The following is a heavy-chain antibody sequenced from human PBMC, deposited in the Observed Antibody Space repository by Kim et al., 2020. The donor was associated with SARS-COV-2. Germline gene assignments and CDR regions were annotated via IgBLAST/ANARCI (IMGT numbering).Heavy chain of an antibody. CDR3: ARRRSYYSPLPDAFDI. V-gene: IGHV5-51*01. D-gene: IGHD3-22*01. J-gene: IGHJ3*02. Sequence: SFQGQVTISADKSISTAYLQWSSLKASDTAMYYCARRRSYYSPLPDAFDIWGQGTMVTVSS.